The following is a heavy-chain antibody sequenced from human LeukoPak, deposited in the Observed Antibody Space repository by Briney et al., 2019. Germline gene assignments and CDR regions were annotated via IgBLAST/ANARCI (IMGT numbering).Heavy chain of an antibody. Sequence: SETLSLTCTVSGDSLSGYHWTWIRQSPGRGLEWIGYIHFSGDNNSNPSLKSRVTMSLDTSNNQFSLKVNTVTAADTAIYYCATYTRRCSGGTCYSIDYWGRGTLVTVSS. D-gene: IGHD2-15*01. CDR2: IHFSGDN. V-gene: IGHV4-4*09. CDR3: ATYTRRCSGGTCYSIDY. CDR1: GDSLSGYH. J-gene: IGHJ4*02.